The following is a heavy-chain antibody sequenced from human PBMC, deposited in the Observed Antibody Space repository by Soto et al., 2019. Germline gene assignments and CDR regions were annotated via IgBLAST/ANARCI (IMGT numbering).Heavy chain of an antibody. V-gene: IGHV3-48*02. Sequence: EEQFVESGGGLVQPGGSLRLSCAASGFTFSTHVMNWVRQAPGRGLEWVSSINRDYNTYYADSVRGRFTISRDNAKDSLYLQMNSLRDDDTAVYYCVNGDYYVGQGTLVTVSS. CDR1: GFTFSTHV. CDR3: VNGDYY. D-gene: IGHD4-17*01. J-gene: IGHJ4*02. CDR2: INRDYNT.